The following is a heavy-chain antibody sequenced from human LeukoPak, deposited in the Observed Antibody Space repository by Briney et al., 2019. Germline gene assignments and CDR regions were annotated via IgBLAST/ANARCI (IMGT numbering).Heavy chain of an antibody. V-gene: IGHV4-34*01. CDR3: ARGPYGGYSY. CDR1: GGSFSGYY. J-gene: IGHJ4*02. CDR2: INHSGST. Sequence: SETLSLTCAVYGGSFSGYYWSWIRQPPGKGLEWIGEINHSGSTNYNPSLKSRVTISVDTSKNQFSPKLSSVTAADTAVYYCARGPYGGYSYWGQGTLVTVSS. D-gene: IGHD5-12*01.